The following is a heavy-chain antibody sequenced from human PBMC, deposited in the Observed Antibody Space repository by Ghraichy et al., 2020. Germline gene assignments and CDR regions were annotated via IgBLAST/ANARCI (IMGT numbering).Heavy chain of an antibody. CDR2: IYYSGST. CDR3: SRARITMVRGVDY. CDR1: GGSISSGGYY. V-gene: IGHV4-31*03. Sequence: SQTLSLTCTVSGGSISSGGYYWSWIRQHPGKGPEWIGYIYYSGSTYYNPSLKSRVTISVDTSKNQFSLKLSSVTAADTAVYYCSRARITMVRGVDYWGQGTLVTVSS. J-gene: IGHJ4*02. D-gene: IGHD3-10*01.